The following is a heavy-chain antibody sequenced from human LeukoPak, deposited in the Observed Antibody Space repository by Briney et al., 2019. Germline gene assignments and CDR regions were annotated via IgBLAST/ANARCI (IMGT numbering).Heavy chain of an antibody. D-gene: IGHD1-26*01. Sequence: GESLKISCKGSGYSFISYWIGWVGQMPGKGLEWMGIIYPDDSDTRYSTSFQGQVTISADKSVNTAYLQWSSLKASDTAMYYCARHVRATRVFDYWGQGTLVTVSS. J-gene: IGHJ4*02. CDR2: IYPDDSDT. V-gene: IGHV5-51*01. CDR1: GYSFISYW. CDR3: ARHVRATRVFDY.